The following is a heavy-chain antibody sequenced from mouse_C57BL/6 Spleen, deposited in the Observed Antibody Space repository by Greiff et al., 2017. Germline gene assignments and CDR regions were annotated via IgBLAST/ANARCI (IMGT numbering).Heavy chain of an antibody. Sequence: VQLQQSGAELVKPGASVKLSCTASGFNIQDYYMHWVKQRTEQGLEWIGRIDPEDGETKYAPKFPGKATITADTSSNTAYLQLSSLTSEDTAVYYCARSGGLRGGFAYWGQGTLVTVSA. CDR2: IDPEDGET. CDR3: ARSGGLRGGFAY. J-gene: IGHJ3*01. CDR1: GFNIQDYY. V-gene: IGHV14-2*01. D-gene: IGHD2-4*01.